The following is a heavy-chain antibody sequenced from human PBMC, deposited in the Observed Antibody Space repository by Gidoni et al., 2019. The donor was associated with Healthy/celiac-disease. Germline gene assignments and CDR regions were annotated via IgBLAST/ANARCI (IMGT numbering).Heavy chain of an antibody. CDR2: IYHSGST. CDR3: ARGNGDYVSSYFDY. V-gene: IGHV4-30-2*01. J-gene: IGHJ4*02. D-gene: IGHD4-17*01. CDR1: GGSISSGGYS. Sequence: QLQLQESGSGLVKHSQNLSLTCAASGGSISSGGYSWSWIRQPPGKGLEWIGYIYHSGSTYYNPSLKSRVTISVDRSKNQFSLKLSSVTAADTAVYYCARGNGDYVSSYFDYWGQGTLVTVSS.